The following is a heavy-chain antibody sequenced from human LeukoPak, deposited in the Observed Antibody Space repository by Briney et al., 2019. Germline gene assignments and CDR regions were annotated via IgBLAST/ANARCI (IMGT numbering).Heavy chain of an antibody. Sequence: PSETLSPTCTVSGGSISSYYWSWIRQPAGKGLEWIGRIYTSGSTNYNPSLKSRVTMSVDTSKNQFSLKLSSVTAADTAVYYCARDGSSGWYAWWFDPWGQGTLVTVSS. D-gene: IGHD6-19*01. J-gene: IGHJ5*02. V-gene: IGHV4-4*07. CDR1: GGSISSYY. CDR2: IYTSGST. CDR3: ARDGSSGWYAWWFDP.